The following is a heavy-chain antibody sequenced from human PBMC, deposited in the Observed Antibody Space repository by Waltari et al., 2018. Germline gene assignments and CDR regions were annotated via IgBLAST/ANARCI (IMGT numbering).Heavy chain of an antibody. CDR2: VDPEDGET. D-gene: IGHD2-8*01. CDR3: ATPLIELMGTRSQTGGHDY. CDR1: GYTFTDYY. Sequence: EVQLVQSGAEVKKPGATVKISCKASGYTFTDYYMHWVQQAPGKGLEWMGRVDPEDGETIYAEKFQGRVTITADTSTDTAYMELSSLRSEDTAVYYCATPLIELMGTRSQTGGHDYWGQGTLVTVSS. V-gene: IGHV1-69-2*01. J-gene: IGHJ4*02.